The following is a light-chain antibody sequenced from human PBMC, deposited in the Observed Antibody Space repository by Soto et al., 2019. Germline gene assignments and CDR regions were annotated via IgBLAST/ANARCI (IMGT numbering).Light chain of an antibody. CDR2: AVN. V-gene: IGLV2-8*01. CDR3: CSYAGMNNFGV. J-gene: IGLJ3*02. CDR1: SSDVGIYNY. Sequence: QSALTQPPSASGSPGQSVTISCTGTSSDVGIYNYVSWYQQHPGKAPKLLIYAVNERPSGVPDRFSGSKSGNTASLTVSGLQAEDEADYYCCSYAGMNNFGVFGGGTQLTVL.